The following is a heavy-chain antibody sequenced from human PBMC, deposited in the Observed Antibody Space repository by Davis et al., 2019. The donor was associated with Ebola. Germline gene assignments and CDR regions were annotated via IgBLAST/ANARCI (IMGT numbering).Heavy chain of an antibody. CDR3: ASETYYYDSSGYHPYFDY. J-gene: IGHJ4*02. V-gene: IGHV3-23*01. Sequence: GESLKISCAASGFTFSSYAMSWVRQAPGKGLEWVSAISGSGGSTYYADSVKGRFTISRDNAKNSLYLQMNSLRAEDTAVYYCASETYYYDSSGYHPYFDYWGQGTLVTVSS. CDR2: ISGSGGST. CDR1: GFTFSSYA. D-gene: IGHD3-22*01.